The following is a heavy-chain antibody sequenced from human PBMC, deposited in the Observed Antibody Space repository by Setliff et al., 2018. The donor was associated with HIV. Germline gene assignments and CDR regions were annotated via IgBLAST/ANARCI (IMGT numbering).Heavy chain of an antibody. D-gene: IGHD6-13*01. Sequence: ASVKVSCKASGYTFTSYGISWVRQAPGQGLEWMGWISAHNGNTHYAQKVQGRVTMTTDTSTSTAYMELRSLISDDTAVYYCTKGGLAAGFRAFDIWGQGTMVTVSS. CDR1: GYTFTSYG. CDR3: TKGGLAAGFRAFDI. CDR2: ISAHNGNT. V-gene: IGHV1-18*01. J-gene: IGHJ3*02.